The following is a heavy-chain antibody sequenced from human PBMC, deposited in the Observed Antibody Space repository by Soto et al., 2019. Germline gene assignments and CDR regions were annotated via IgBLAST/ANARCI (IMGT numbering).Heavy chain of an antibody. Sequence: SETLSLTCTVSGGSVSSGIYYWSWIRQPPGNGLEWIGYIYYIGSTNYNPSLKSRVTISVETSKNQFSLKMSSLTAEDTAVYYCARERLGSGYYYYGMDVWGQGPPITV. D-gene: IGHD3-22*01. CDR3: ARERLGSGYYYYGMDV. J-gene: IGHJ6*02. CDR1: GGSVSSGIYY. V-gene: IGHV4-61*01. CDR2: IYYIGST.